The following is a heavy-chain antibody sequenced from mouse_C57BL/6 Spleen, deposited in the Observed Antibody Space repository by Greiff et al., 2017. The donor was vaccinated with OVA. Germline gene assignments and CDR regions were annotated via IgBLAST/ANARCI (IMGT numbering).Heavy chain of an antibody. CDR2: IDPSDSYT. D-gene: IGHD2-1*01. CDR1: GYTFTSYW. CDR3: ARAPLYPWFAY. Sequence: QVQLQQPGAELVRPGTSVKLSCKASGYTFTSYWMHWVKQRPGQGLEWIGVIDPSDSYTNYNQKFKGKATLTVDTSSSTAYMQLSSLTSEDSAVYYCARAPLYPWFAYWGQGTLVTVSA. V-gene: IGHV1-59*01. J-gene: IGHJ3*01.